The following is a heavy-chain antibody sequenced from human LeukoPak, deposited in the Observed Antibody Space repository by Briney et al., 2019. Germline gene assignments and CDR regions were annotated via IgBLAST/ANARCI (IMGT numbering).Heavy chain of an antibody. CDR2: IYSGAGT. V-gene: IGHV3-66*02. J-gene: IGHJ3*01. Sequence: PGGSLRLSCAASGFNVSRNYMSWVRQAPGKGLQWVSVIYSGAGTYYADSVKGRFTISRDNPKNTLYLQMSSLRAEDTAVYYCAREFYDILTGYQDNFDVWGQGTMVTVSS. CDR3: AREFYDILTGYQDNFDV. CDR1: GFNVSRNY. D-gene: IGHD3-9*01.